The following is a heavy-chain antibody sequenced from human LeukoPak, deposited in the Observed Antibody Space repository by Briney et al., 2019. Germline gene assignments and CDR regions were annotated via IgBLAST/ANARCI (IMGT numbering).Heavy chain of an antibody. Sequence: GRSLRLSCAASGFTFDDYAMHWVRQAPGKGLEWVSGISWNSGSIGYADSVKGRFTISRDNAKNSLYLQMNSLRAEDTVLYYCASGRSYDSSGLDYWGQGTPVTVSS. CDR3: ASGRSYDSSGLDY. CDR2: ISWNSGSI. V-gene: IGHV3-9*01. D-gene: IGHD3-22*01. CDR1: GFTFDDYA. J-gene: IGHJ4*02.